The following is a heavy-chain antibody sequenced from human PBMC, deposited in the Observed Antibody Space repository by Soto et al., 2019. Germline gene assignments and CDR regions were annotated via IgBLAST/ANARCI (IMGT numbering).Heavy chain of an antibody. J-gene: IGHJ4*02. CDR1: GFSFGDYA. Sequence: GGSLRLSCTASGFSFGDYAMSWVRQAPGKGLEWVGFIRSKAYGGTTEYAASVKGRFTISRDDSNSIAYLQMNSLKTEDTAVYYCTTTRTPGIAAAGLDFWGPGTLGTGSS. D-gene: IGHD6-25*01. V-gene: IGHV3-49*04. CDR3: TTTRTPGIAAAGLDF. CDR2: IRSKAYGGTT.